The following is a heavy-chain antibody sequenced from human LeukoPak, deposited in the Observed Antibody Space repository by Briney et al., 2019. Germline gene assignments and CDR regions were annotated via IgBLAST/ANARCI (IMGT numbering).Heavy chain of an antibody. D-gene: IGHD6-19*01. Sequence: GASVKDSRKASGYTFTGYSIYWVRQAPGQGLEWMGLINPNSGGSNNAQKLQGRATMTRETSITTAYMELSSLRSDDTAVYYCARGIGVAGRYRGHGTPVTVSS. J-gene: IGHJ4*01. CDR3: ARGIGVAGRY. CDR1: GYTFTGYS. V-gene: IGHV1-2*02. CDR2: INPNSGGS.